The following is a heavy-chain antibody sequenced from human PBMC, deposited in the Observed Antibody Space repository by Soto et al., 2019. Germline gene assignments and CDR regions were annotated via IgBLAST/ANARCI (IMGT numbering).Heavy chain of an antibody. Sequence: QVQLQESGPGLVKPSETLSLTCTVSGGSVSSGSYYWSWIRQPPGKGLEGIGYIYYSGSTNYNPSLKSRVTISVDTSKNPFSLKLSSVTAADTAVYYCARGSSGYCSGGSCYPWGFDYWGQGTLVTVSS. J-gene: IGHJ4*02. CDR2: IYYSGST. D-gene: IGHD2-15*01. V-gene: IGHV4-61*01. CDR3: ARGSSGYCSGGSCYPWGFDY. CDR1: GGSVSSGSYY.